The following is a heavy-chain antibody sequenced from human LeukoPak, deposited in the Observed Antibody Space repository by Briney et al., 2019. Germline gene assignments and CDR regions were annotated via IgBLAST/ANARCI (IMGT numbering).Heavy chain of an antibody. D-gene: IGHD6-13*01. Sequence: PSETLSLTCTVSGGSISSYYWSWIRQPPGKGLEWIGYIYYSGSTNYNPSLKSRVTISVDTSKNQFSLKLSSVTAADTAVYYCARGIAAAGTRYFQHWGQGTLVTVSS. V-gene: IGHV4-59*01. CDR3: ARGIAAAGTRYFQH. CDR1: GGSISSYY. CDR2: IYYSGST. J-gene: IGHJ1*01.